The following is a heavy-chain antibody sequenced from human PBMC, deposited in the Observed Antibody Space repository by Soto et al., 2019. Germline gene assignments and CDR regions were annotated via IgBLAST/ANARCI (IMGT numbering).Heavy chain of an antibody. V-gene: IGHV1-3*01. CDR1: GYTFTSYA. CDR2: INAGNGNT. Sequence: ASVKVSCKASGYTFTSYAMHWVRQAPGQRLEWMGWINAGNGNTKYSQKFQGRVTITRYTSASTAYMELSSRRSEDTAVYYCARGSQEQLVDYWGQGTLVTVSS. CDR3: ARGSQEQLVDY. J-gene: IGHJ4*02. D-gene: IGHD6-6*01.